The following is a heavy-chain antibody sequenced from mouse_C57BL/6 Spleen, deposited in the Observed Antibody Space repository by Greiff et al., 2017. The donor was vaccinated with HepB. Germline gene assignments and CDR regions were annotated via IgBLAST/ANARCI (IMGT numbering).Heavy chain of an antibody. CDR3: ARQDGYYGYFDV. J-gene: IGHJ1*03. CDR1: EYEFPSHD. D-gene: IGHD2-3*01. CDR2: INSDGGST. V-gene: IGHV5-2*01. Sequence: EVKLVESGGGLVQPGESLKLSCESNEYEFPSHDMSWVRKTPEKRLELVAAINSDGGSTYYPDTMERRFIISRDNTKKTLYLQSSSLRYEDTALYYCARQDGYYGYFDVWGTGTTVTVSS.